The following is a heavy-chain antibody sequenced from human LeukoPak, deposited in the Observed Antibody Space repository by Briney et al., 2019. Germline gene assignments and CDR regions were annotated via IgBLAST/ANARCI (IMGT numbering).Heavy chain of an antibody. CDR2: IYYSGST. D-gene: IGHD2-2*01. V-gene: IGHV4-59*01. Sequence: SETLSLTCTVSGGSISSYYWSWIRQPPGKGLEWIGYIYYSGSTNYNPSLKSRVTISVDTSKNQFSLKLSSVTAADTAVYYCARTSDCSSTSCYDFGDFDIWGHGTMVTVSS. CDR1: GGSISSYY. CDR3: ARTSDCSSTSCYDFGDFDI. J-gene: IGHJ3*02.